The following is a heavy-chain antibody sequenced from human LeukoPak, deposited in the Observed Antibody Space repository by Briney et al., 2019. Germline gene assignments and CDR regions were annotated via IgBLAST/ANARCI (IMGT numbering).Heavy chain of an antibody. CDR2: IRSKAYGGTT. J-gene: IGHJ4*02. D-gene: IGHD3-22*01. CDR1: GFTFGDYA. CDR3: TRDVAGSSGSKYYFDY. V-gene: IGHV3-49*03. Sequence: GGSLRLSCTASGFTFGDYAMSWFRQAPGRGLEWVGFIRSKAYGGTTEYAASVKGRFTVSRDDSKSIAYLQMNSLKTEDTAVYYCTRDVAGSSGSKYYFDYWGQGTLVTVSS.